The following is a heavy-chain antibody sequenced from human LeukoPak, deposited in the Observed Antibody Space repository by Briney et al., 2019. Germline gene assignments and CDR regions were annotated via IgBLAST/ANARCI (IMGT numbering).Heavy chain of an antibody. J-gene: IGHJ4*02. CDR2: INAGNGNT. CDR1: GGTFSSYA. CDR3: ALTYSYGFYFDY. Sequence: GASVKVSCKASGGTFSSYAISWVRQAPGQGLEWMGWINAGNGNTKYSQKFQGRVTITRDTSASTAYMELSSLRSEDTAVYYCALTYSYGFYFDYWGQGTLVTVSS. D-gene: IGHD5-18*01. V-gene: IGHV1-3*01.